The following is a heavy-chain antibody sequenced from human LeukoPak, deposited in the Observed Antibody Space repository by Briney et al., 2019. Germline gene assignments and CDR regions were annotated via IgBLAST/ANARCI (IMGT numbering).Heavy chain of an antibody. V-gene: IGHV4-30-4*01. CDR1: GMYLSSGGSY. Sequence: PSQTLSLTCIVSGMYLSSGGSYWSWIRQPPGKGLEWIGYIDYSGITYYNPSLKSRVTISGDTSKNQFSLRLNSVTAADTAVYYCARAGDEEDFWGQGTLVTVSS. D-gene: IGHD3-10*01. J-gene: IGHJ4*02. CDR2: IDYSGIT. CDR3: ARAGDEEDF.